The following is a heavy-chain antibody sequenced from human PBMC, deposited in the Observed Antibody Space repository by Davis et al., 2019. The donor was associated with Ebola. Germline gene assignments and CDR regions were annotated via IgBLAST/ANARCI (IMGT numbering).Heavy chain of an antibody. CDR2: ISYDGTIQ. CDR1: GFSFNNYP. D-gene: IGHD3-16*01. V-gene: IGHV3-30*09. Sequence: GESLKISCAASGFSFNNYPFHWVRQAPGKGLEWVAVISYDGTIQDYTDSVKGRFAISRDDSKDTLYLHMNSLTAEDTAVYYCAKEIRPNDYWGQGTLVTVSS. CDR3: AKEIRPNDY. J-gene: IGHJ4*02.